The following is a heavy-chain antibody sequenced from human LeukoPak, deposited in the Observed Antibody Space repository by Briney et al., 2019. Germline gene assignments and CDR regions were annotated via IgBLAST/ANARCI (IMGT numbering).Heavy chain of an antibody. V-gene: IGHV4-34*01. J-gene: IGHJ4*02. CDR1: GVSFSGYY. Sequence: SETLSLTCAVYGVSFSGYYWSWIRQPPGKGLEWMGEINHSGSTNYNPTLKSRVTISVDTSKNQFSLKLSSVTAADTAVYYCARGGPATAYDYWGQGTLVTVSS. CDR2: INHSGST. D-gene: IGHD5-12*01. CDR3: ARGGPATAYDY.